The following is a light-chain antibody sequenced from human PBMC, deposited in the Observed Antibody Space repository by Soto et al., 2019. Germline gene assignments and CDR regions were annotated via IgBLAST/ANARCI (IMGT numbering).Light chain of an antibody. J-gene: IGLJ1*01. CDR2: DNN. Sequence: QSVLTQPPSVSAAPGQKVTISCSGSGSNIGNNFVSWYQQFPGTAPKLLIYDNNKRPSGIPDRFSGSKSGTSATLGITGLQTGDEADYYCGTWDNSLRAYVFGAGTKLTVL. V-gene: IGLV1-51*01. CDR1: GSNIGNNF. CDR3: GTWDNSLRAYV.